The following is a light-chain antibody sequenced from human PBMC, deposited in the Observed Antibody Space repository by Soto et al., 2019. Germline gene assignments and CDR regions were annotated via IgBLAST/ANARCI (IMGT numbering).Light chain of an antibody. CDR2: GAS. V-gene: IGKV3-20*01. CDR1: QSVSSSY. CDR3: QQYGGT. Sequence: EIVLTQSPGTLSLSPGERATLSCRASQSVSSSYLAWYQQKPGQTPRLLIYGASSRATGISDRFSGSGSGTDFTLTISRLEPEDFAVYYCQQYGGTFGQGTKFEIK. J-gene: IGKJ1*01.